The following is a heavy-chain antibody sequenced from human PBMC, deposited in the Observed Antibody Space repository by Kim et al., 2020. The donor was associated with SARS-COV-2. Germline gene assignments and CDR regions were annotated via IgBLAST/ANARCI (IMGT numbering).Heavy chain of an antibody. Sequence: NYAQKLQGRVTMTTDTATSTAYMELRSLRSDDTAVYYCAREGIGPEYFQHWGQGTLVTVSS. CDR3: AREGIGPEYFQH. J-gene: IGHJ1*01. V-gene: IGHV1-18*01.